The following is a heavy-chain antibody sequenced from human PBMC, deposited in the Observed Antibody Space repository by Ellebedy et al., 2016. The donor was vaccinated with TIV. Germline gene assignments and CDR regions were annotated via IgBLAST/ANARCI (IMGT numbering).Heavy chain of an antibody. CDR2: IKPDGSGM. CDR3: TRGGATFDY. CDR1: GLTFITFS. V-gene: IGHV3-7*03. D-gene: IGHD2-21*01. Sequence: GESLKISCAASGLTFITFSMSWVRQAPGKGLEWVATIKPDGSGMYYVDSVKGRFTISRDNAKNSLYLQMNSLRAEDTAVYYCTRGGATFDYWGQGTRVTVSS. J-gene: IGHJ4*02.